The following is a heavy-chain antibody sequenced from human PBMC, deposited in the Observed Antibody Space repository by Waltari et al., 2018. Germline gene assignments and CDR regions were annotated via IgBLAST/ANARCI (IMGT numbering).Heavy chain of an antibody. Sequence: QVQLVESGGGVVQPGRSLRLSCAASGVTFSRYAIPSVRQAPGKGLEWVAVISYDGSHKYYADSVKGRFTISRDSSKNTLFLQMNSLRVEDTAVYYCARDIAYHDSSGYYPYYFDYWGQGALVTVSS. CDR3: ARDIAYHDSSGYYPYYFDY. CDR2: ISYDGSHK. CDR1: GVTFSRYA. J-gene: IGHJ4*02. D-gene: IGHD3-22*01. V-gene: IGHV3-30-3*01.